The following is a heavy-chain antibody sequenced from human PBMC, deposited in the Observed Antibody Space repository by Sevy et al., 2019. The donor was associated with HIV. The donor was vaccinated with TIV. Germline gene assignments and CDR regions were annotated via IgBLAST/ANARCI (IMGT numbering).Heavy chain of an antibody. J-gene: IGHJ4*02. CDR2: FDEDGEI. CDR1: GYTLTALS. Sequence: ASVKVSCKVSGYTLTALSMHWLRQAPGKGLEWMGGFDEDGEIMYAQKFQGRVTMTEDTSTDTAYMELSSLRSEDTAMYYCATDIVVGRDYWGQGTLVTVSS. V-gene: IGHV1-24*01. CDR3: ATDIVVGRDY. D-gene: IGHD2-2*01.